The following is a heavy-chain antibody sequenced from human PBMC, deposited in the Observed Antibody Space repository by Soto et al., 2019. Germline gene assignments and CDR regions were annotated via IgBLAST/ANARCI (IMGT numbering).Heavy chain of an antibody. CDR2: IIPIFGTA. CDR1: GGTFSSYA. CDR3: ASAEDTAMVTDYYYGMDV. D-gene: IGHD5-18*01. Sequence: QVQLVQSGAEVKKPGSSVKVSCKASGGTFSSYAISWVRQAPGQGLEWMGGIIPIFGTANYAQKFQGRVTITAEESTSTAYMELSSLRSEDTAVYYCASAEDTAMVTDYYYGMDVWGQGTTVTVSS. V-gene: IGHV1-69*01. J-gene: IGHJ6*02.